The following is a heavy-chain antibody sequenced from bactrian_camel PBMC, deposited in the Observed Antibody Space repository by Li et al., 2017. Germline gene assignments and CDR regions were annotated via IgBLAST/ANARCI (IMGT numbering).Heavy chain of an antibody. J-gene: IGHJ6*01. CDR3: AAAYYSGSSIVAFGY. D-gene: IGHD2*01. CDR2: LSWSGEYE. Sequence: QVQLVESGGGLVEPGGSLRLSCTVSGLTFDDDIVMAWFRQAPGQQREGVSCLSWSGEYEFYYVDSVKGRFTISRDNAKSTLYLHMDSLKPGDTAMYYCAAAYYSGSSIVAFGYWGQGTQVTVS. CDR1: GLTFDDDIV. V-gene: IGHV3S60*01.